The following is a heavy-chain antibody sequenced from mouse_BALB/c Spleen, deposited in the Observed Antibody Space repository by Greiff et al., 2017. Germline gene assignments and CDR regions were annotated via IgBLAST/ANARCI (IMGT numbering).Heavy chain of an antibody. CDR2: IWAGGST. J-gene: IGHJ4*01. Sequence: VKVEESGPGLVAPSQSLSITCTVSGFSLTSYGVHWVRQPPGKGLEWLGVIWAGGSTNYNSALMSRLSISKDNSKSQVFLKMNSLQTDDTAMYYCAREGYYGPYAMDYWGQGTSVTVSS. V-gene: IGHV2-9*02. CDR3: AREGYYGPYAMDY. D-gene: IGHD1-2*01. CDR1: GFSLTSYG.